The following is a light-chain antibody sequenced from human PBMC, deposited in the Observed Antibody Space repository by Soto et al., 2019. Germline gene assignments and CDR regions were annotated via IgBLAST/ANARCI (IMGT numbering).Light chain of an antibody. V-gene: IGKV3-20*01. CDR1: QTISNRY. J-gene: IGKJ5*01. CDR3: QQYGST. CDR2: GAS. Sequence: DIVLTQSPGTLSLSPGERATLSCRASQTISNRYLAWYQQKPGQAPSLLIYGASSRAIGIPDRFSGSGSGTDFTLTISRLEPEDSAVYYCQQYGSTFGQGTRLEIK.